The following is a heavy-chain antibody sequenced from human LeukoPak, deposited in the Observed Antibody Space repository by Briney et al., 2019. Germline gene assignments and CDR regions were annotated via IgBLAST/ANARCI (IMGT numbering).Heavy chain of an antibody. CDR3: ARVRRGYCGGGSCFTHRLYYYGMDV. Sequence: SETLSLTCAVYGGSFSGYYWSWIRQPPGKGLEWIGEINHSGSTNYNPSLKSRVTISVDTSKNQFSLKLSSVTAADTAVYYCARVRRGYCGGGSCFTHRLYYYGMDVWGQGTTVTVSS. D-gene: IGHD2-15*01. V-gene: IGHV4-34*01. J-gene: IGHJ6*02. CDR1: GGSFSGYY. CDR2: INHSGST.